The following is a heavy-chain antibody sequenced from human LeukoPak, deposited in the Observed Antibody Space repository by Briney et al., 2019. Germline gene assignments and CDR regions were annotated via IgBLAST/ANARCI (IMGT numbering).Heavy chain of an antibody. D-gene: IGHD3-3*01. CDR2: INHSGST. CDR3: ARGHTPYWSGYQGYYFDY. CDR1: GGSLSGYY. J-gene: IGHJ4*02. Sequence: SETLSLTCAVYGGSLSGYYWSWIRQPPGKGLEWIGEINHSGSTNYNPSLKSRVTISVDTSKNQFSLKLSSVTAADTAVYYCARGHTPYWSGYQGYYFDYWGQGTLVTVSS. V-gene: IGHV4-34*01.